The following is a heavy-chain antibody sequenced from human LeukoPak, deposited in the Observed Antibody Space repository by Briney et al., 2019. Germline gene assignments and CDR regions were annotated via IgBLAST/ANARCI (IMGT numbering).Heavy chain of an antibody. CDR2: ISISSSYI. CDR3: ARSAMVRGVTIFDY. Sequence: GGSLRLSCAASGFTFSSNNLIWVRQAPGKGLEWVSSISISSSYIYYADSVKGRFTISRDNSKNTLYLQMNSLRAEDTAVYYCARSAMVRGVTIFDYWGQGTLVTVSS. CDR1: GFTFSSNN. V-gene: IGHV3-21*04. J-gene: IGHJ4*02. D-gene: IGHD3-10*01.